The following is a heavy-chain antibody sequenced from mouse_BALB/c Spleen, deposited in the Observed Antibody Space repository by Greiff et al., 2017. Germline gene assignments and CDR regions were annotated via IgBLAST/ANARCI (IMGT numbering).Heavy chain of an antibody. D-gene: IGHD2-14*01. J-gene: IGHJ4*01. Sequence: EVQLVESGAELVKPGASVKLSCTASGFNIKDTYMHWVKQRPEQGLEWIGRIDPANGNTKYDPKFQGKATITADTSSNTAYLQLSSLTSEDTAVYYCARGGYGPPMDYWGQGTSVTVSS. V-gene: IGHV14-3*02. CDR2: IDPANGNT. CDR1: GFNIKDTY. CDR3: ARGGYGPPMDY.